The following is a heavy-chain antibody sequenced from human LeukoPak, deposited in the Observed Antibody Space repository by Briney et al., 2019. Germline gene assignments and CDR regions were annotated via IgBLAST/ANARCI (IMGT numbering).Heavy chain of an antibody. Sequence: PGGSLRLSCAASGFTFTNYWKSWVRQAPGTGLEWVANIKQDGNEKYYVDAVRGRFTITRDNAKNSLYLQMNSLRAEDTAVYYCARGGTSGYSSSLHFWGGNYYFDYWGQGTLVTVSS. CDR3: ARGGTSGYSSSLHFWGGNYYFDY. CDR2: IKQDGNEK. CDR1: GFTFTNYW. J-gene: IGHJ4*02. V-gene: IGHV3-7*01. D-gene: IGHD6-13*01.